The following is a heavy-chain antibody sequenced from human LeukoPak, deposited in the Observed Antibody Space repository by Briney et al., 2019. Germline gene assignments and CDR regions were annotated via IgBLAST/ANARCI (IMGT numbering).Heavy chain of an antibody. J-gene: IGHJ6*03. V-gene: IGHV3-21*01. CDR1: GFTLSSYN. CDR3: ARVYSSTWYSGYLHMDV. Sequence: GGSLRLSCVASGFTLSSYNMKWVRQAPGKQLEWVSSISWRNIDIEYADSVKGRFTISRDNDKKSLYLQMNSLRVEDTAVYYCARVYSSTWYSGYLHMDVWGKGTTVTVSS. CDR2: ISWRNIDI. D-gene: IGHD6-13*01.